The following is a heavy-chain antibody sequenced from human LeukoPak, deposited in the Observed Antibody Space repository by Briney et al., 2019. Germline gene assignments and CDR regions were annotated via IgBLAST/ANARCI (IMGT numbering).Heavy chain of an antibody. J-gene: IGHJ4*02. CDR2: INLNNGGT. CDR1: GYTFSIYY. D-gene: IGHD2-2*02. CDR3: ASAPRYTTPAFDT. V-gene: IGHV1-2*02. Sequence: ASVKVSCKASGYTFSIYYIHWVRQAPGQGLEWMGWINLNNGGTNYAQKFQGRVTMTRDTSISTAYMELSRLGSDDTAVFYCASAPRYTTPAFDTWGQGTLVTVSS.